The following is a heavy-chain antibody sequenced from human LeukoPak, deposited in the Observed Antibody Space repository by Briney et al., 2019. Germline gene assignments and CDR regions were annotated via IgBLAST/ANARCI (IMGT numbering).Heavy chain of an antibody. Sequence: SETLSLTCTVSGHSINSGFYWGWIRQPPGKGLEWIGSIYHSGSTHYKSSLKSRVTISVDTSKNQLSLKLTSVTAADTAVYYCARGVGLTQGGAFDFWGQGTLVTVSS. D-gene: IGHD3-16*01. CDR2: IYHSGST. V-gene: IGHV4-38-2*02. J-gene: IGHJ4*02. CDR3: ARGVGLTQGGAFDF. CDR1: GHSINSGFY.